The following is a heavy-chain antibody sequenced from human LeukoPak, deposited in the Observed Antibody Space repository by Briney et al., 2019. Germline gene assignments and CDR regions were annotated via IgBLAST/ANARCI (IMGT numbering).Heavy chain of an antibody. D-gene: IGHD5-24*01. V-gene: IGHV3-11*01. CDR2: ISSSGSTI. Sequence: GGSLRLSCAASGFTFSDYYMSWIRQAPGKGLEWVSYISSSGSTIYYADSVKGRFTISRDNAKNSLYLQMNSLRAEDTAVYYCARGMRWRRRDGYNFDLFFDYWGQGTLVTVSS. CDR1: GFTFSDYY. J-gene: IGHJ4*02. CDR3: ARGMRWRRRDGYNFDLFFDY.